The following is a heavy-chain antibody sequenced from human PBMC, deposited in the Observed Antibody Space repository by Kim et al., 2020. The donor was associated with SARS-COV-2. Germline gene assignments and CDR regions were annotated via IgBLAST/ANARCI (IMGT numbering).Heavy chain of an antibody. D-gene: IGHD3-3*01. Sequence: GGSLRLSCAASGFTFSSYGMHWVRQAPGKGLEWVAVIWYDGSNKYYADSVKGRFTISRDNSKNTLYLQMNSLRAEDTAVYYCARDSDFWSGYLGAFDYWGQGTLVTVSS. V-gene: IGHV3-33*01. CDR1: GFTFSSYG. CDR2: IWYDGSNK. J-gene: IGHJ4*02. CDR3: ARDSDFWSGYLGAFDY.